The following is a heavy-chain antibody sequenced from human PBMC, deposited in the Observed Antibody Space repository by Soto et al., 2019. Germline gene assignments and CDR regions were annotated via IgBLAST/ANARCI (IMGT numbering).Heavy chain of an antibody. J-gene: IGHJ5*02. Sequence: PSETLSLTCTVSGGSISSYYWSWIRQPPGKGLEWIGYIHYTGRTKYNPSLKSRVTMSVDTSKNQFSLKLSSVTAADTAVYYCASGPDYGWFDPWGQGXLVTVSS. V-gene: IGHV4-59*01. CDR1: GGSISSYY. CDR2: IHYTGRT. D-gene: IGHD4-17*01. CDR3: ASGPDYGWFDP.